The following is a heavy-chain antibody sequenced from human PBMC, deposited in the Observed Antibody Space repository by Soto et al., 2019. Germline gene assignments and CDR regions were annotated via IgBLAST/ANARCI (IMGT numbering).Heavy chain of an antibody. D-gene: IGHD4-17*01. Sequence: GASVKVSCKDSGYTFTSYGIIWVRQAQGQGLEWMGRISPNIGIPNYAQKFQGRVTMTADKSTSTAYMELSSLRSEDTAVYYCARAPRSTVTTEELSFDYWGQGTLVTVSS. CDR2: ISPNIGIP. J-gene: IGHJ4*02. V-gene: IGHV1-69*04. CDR1: GYTFTSYG. CDR3: ARAPRSTVTTEELSFDY.